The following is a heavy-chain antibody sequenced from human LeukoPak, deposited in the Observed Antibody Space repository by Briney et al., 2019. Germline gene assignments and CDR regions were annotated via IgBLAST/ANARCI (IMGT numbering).Heavy chain of an antibody. D-gene: IGHD5-24*01. Sequence: SETLSLTCDVYGGSCDDYYCSWIRPPPGKGLEWIGEIHPSEGFYYNSSLMSRVTISIDTSKTHFSLRLASVTAADTAFYYCARGRDRSKAGDHWGQGSLVTVSS. CDR1: GGSCDDYY. V-gene: IGHV4-34*01. CDR3: ARGRDRSKAGDH. CDR2: IHPSEGF. J-gene: IGHJ4*02.